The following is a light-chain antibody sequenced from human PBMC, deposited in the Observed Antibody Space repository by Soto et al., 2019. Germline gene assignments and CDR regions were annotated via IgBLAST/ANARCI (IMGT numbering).Light chain of an antibody. CDR1: QSVGDN. J-gene: IGKJ3*01. V-gene: IGKV3-11*01. Sequence: EIVLTQSPDTLSLSPGERAIFSCRASQSVGDNLAWYQHKPGQPPRLLIYDASKRANGIPARFSGSGSGTDFTLTISSLEAEDFAVYFCQQRDKWPVTFGPGTTVDIK. CDR3: QQRDKWPVT. CDR2: DAS.